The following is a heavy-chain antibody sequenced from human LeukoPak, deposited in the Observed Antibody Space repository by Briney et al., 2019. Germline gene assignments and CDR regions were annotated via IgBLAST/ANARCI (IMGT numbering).Heavy chain of an antibody. D-gene: IGHD3-10*01. CDR1: GFTFSSDA. CDR3: AKLVYYYGSGFQLYFDY. V-gene: IGHV3-23*01. J-gene: IGHJ4*02. Sequence: TGGSLRLSCAASGFTFSSDAMSWVRQAPGKGLEWVSAISGSGGSTYYADSVKGRFTISRDNSKNTLYLQMNSLRAEDTAVYYCAKLVYYYGSGFQLYFDYWGQGTLVTVSS. CDR2: ISGSGGST.